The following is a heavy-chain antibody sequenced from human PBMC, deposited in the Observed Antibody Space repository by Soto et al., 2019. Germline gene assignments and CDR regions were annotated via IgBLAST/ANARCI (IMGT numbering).Heavy chain of an antibody. D-gene: IGHD3-22*01. CDR3: ARDPYYYDSSGYHNYFDY. V-gene: IGHV4-31*03. CDR2: IYYSGST. J-gene: IGHJ4*02. CDR1: GGSISSGGYC. Sequence: PSETLSLTCTVSGGSISSGGYCWSWIRQHPGKGLEWIGYIYYSGSTYYNPSLKSRVTISVDTSKNQFSLKLSSVTAADTAVYYCARDPYYYDSSGYHNYFDYWGQGTLVTVSS.